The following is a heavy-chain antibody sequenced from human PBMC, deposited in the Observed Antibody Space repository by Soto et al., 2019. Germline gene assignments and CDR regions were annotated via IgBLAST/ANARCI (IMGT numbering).Heavy chain of an antibody. CDR2: SDPSDSYT. CDR1: GYSLTSYW. CDR3: ARRGGHEGMDV. Sequence: GESLKISCKGSGYSLTSYWLSWVRQMPGKGLEWMGRSDPSDSYTNYSPSFQGHVTISADKSITTAYLQWSSLKASDTAMYYCARRGGHEGMDVWGQGTTVTASS. J-gene: IGHJ6*02. V-gene: IGHV5-10-1*01.